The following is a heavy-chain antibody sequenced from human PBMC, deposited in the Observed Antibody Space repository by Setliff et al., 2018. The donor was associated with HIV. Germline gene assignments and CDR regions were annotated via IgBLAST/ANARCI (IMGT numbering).Heavy chain of an antibody. CDR1: GYTFTSSG. V-gene: IGHV1-18*01. CDR2: TGTYNGDT. CDR3: AREGLWFGDRGYYMDV. D-gene: IGHD3-10*01. J-gene: IGHJ6*03. Sequence: ASVKVSCKASGYTFTSSGITWVRQAPGQGLEWMGWTGTYNGDTNYAQKFQGRVTMTTDTSTSTAYMELRSLISDDTAVYYCAREGLWFGDRGYYMDVWGTGTAVTVSS.